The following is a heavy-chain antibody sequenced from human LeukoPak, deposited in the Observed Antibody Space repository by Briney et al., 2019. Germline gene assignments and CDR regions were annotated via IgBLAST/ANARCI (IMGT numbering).Heavy chain of an antibody. Sequence: GRSLRLSCAASGFTFSSYGMHWVRQAPGKGLEWVAVISYDGSNKYYADSVKGRFTISRDNSKNTLYLQMNSLRAEDTAVYYCAKAGYDSSDWSFDYWGQGTLVTVSS. CDR3: AKAGYDSSDWSFDY. CDR1: GFTFSSYG. V-gene: IGHV3-30*18. D-gene: IGHD3-22*01. CDR2: ISYDGSNK. J-gene: IGHJ4*02.